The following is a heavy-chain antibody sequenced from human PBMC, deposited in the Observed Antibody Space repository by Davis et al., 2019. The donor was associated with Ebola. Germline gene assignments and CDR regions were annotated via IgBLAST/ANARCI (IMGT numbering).Heavy chain of an antibody. J-gene: IGHJ6*02. D-gene: IGHD6-19*01. Sequence: GESLKISCVASGFTLRGHYMSWLRQAPGKGLEWISYISSSGNTIYYRNSVKGRFTISRDNAKNSLYLQMNSLRAEDTAVYYCARDASYSSFILYGMDVWGQGTTVTVSS. CDR2: ISSSGNTI. CDR3: ARDASYSSFILYGMDV. CDR1: GFTLRGHY. V-gene: IGHV3-11*04.